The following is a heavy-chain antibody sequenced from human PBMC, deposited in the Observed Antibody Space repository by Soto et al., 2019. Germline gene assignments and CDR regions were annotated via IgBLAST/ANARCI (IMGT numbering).Heavy chain of an antibody. CDR2: ISGSGGST. CDR3: AKLELSLISLLGRVAATRDHDAFDI. CDR1: GFTFSSYA. Sequence: EVQLLESGGGLVQPGGSLRLSCAASGFTFSSYAMSWVRQAPGKGLEWVSAISGSGGSTYYADSVKGRFTISRDNSKNTLYLQMNSLRAEDTAVYYCAKLELSLISLLGRVAATRDHDAFDIWGQGTMVTVSS. V-gene: IGHV3-23*01. D-gene: IGHD2-15*01. J-gene: IGHJ3*02.